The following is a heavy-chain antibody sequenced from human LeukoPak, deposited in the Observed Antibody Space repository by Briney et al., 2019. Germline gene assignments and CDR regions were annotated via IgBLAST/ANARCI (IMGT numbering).Heavy chain of an antibody. V-gene: IGHV4-59*08. CDR3: AGLHFAAAEDFDP. CDR1: GGSINGFY. J-gene: IGHJ5*02. CDR2: IYCSGST. Sequence: SETLSLTCTVSGGSINGFYWSWIRQPPGKGLEWIGYIYCSGSTNYNPSLKSRVTISVDRSKNQFSLNLNSVTAADTAMYYCAGLHFAAAEDFDPWGQGTLVTVSS. D-gene: IGHD6-13*01.